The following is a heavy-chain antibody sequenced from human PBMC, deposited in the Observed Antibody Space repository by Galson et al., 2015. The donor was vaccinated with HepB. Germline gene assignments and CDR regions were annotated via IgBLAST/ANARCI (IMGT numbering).Heavy chain of an antibody. V-gene: IGHV3-7*03. Sequence: SLRLSCAASGFTFSSYWMSWVRQAPGKGLEWVANIKQDGSEKYYVDSVKGRFTISRDNAKNSLYLQMNSLRAEDTAVYYCARGIEYGEYNYNWFDPWGQGTLVTVSS. CDR1: GFTFSSYW. CDR2: IKQDGSEK. CDR3: ARGIEYGEYNYNWFDP. D-gene: IGHD4-17*01. J-gene: IGHJ5*02.